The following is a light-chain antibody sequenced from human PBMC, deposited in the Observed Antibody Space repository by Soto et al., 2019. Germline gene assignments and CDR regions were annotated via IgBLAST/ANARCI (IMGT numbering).Light chain of an antibody. CDR1: TSNIGKST. CDR3: AAWDVSLRGFL. J-gene: IGLJ1*01. Sequence: QSVLTQPPSVSGTPGQRVIITCSGSTSNIGKSTENWYQQLPGTDPKLLIYGNDKRPAGVPDRFSGSQSGTSGSLAISGLQSEDEADYYCAAWDVSLRGFLFGAGTKLTVL. V-gene: IGLV1-44*01. CDR2: GND.